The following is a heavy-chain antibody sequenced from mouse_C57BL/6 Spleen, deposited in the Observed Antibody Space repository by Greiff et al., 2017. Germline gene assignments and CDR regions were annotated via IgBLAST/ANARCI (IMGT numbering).Heavy chain of an antibody. Sequence: EVKVVESEGGLVQPGSSMKLSCTASGFTFSDYYMAWVRQVPEKGLEWVANINYDGSSTYYLDSLKSRFIISRDNAKNILYLQMSSLKSEDTATYYCARVYGSSYLWYFDVWGTGTTVTVSS. CDR2: INYDGSST. CDR1: GFTFSDYY. J-gene: IGHJ1*03. D-gene: IGHD1-1*01. V-gene: IGHV5-16*01. CDR3: ARVYGSSYLWYFDV.